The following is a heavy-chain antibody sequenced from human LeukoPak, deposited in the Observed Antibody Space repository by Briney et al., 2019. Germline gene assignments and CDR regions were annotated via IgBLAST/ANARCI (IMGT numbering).Heavy chain of an antibody. V-gene: IGHV1-18*01. CDR2: IGSYGGDT. CDR1: TSR. J-gene: IGHJ4*02. D-gene: IGHD1-26*01. Sequence: ASVKVSCKATSRISWVRQAPGQGLEWMGWIGSYGGDTYYAQKFQGRVTVTTDTSTSTVYMELRSLRSDDTAVYYCARGRGSYSLDYWGQGTLVTVSS. CDR3: ARGRGSYSLDY.